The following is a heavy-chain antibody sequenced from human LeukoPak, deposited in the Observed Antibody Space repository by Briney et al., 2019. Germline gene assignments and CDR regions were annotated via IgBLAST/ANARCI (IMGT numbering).Heavy chain of an antibody. D-gene: IGHD1-20*01. V-gene: IGHV3-23*01. J-gene: IGHJ4*02. CDR3: ANHRTPDRYNWNYFGY. Sequence: PGGPLRLSCVVSGFTFSNSAMSWVRQAPGKGLEWVSSISGHVHSTYYADSVQGRFTISRDDSKKMLYLQMNNLRADDTAVYYCANHRTPDRYNWNYFGYWGQGTLVTVSS. CDR2: ISGHVHST. CDR1: GFTFSNSA.